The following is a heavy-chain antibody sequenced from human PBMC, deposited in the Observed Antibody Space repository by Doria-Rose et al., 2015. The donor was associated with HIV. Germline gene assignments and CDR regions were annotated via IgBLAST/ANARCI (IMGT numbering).Heavy chain of an antibody. CDR1: GGTFSSYA. CDR3: ARGEEQRLPRAEYFQH. J-gene: IGHJ1*01. V-gene: IGHV1-69*01. CDR2: IIPIFGTA. Sequence: PGSSVKVSCKASGGTFSSYAISWVRQAPGQELEWMGGIIPIFGTANYAQKFQGRVTITADESTSTAYMELSSLRSEDTAVYYCARGEEQRLPRAEYFQHWGQGTLVTVSS. D-gene: IGHD6-19*01.